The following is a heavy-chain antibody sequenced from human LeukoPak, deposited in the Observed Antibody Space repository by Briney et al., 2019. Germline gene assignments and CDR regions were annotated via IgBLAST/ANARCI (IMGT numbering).Heavy chain of an antibody. CDR1: GFTFSSYE. CDR3: ASGYFDSSGYYYFGRYGDY. D-gene: IGHD3-22*01. J-gene: IGHJ4*02. CDR2: ISSSGSTI. V-gene: IGHV3-48*03. Sequence: PGGSLRLSCAASGFTFSSYEMNWVRQAPGKGLEWVSYISSSGSTIVHADSVKGRFTISRDNAKNSLYLQMNSLRAEDTAVYYCASGYFDSSGYYYFGRYGDYWGQGTPVTVSS.